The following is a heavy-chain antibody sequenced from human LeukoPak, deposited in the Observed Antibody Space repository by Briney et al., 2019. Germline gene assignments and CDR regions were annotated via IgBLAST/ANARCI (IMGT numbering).Heavy chain of an antibody. CDR1: GFTFGGYY. V-gene: IGHV1-2*02. D-gene: IGHD3-10*01. CDR2: ISPNSGGT. J-gene: IGHJ4*02. CDR3: AREPSGSGGYDY. Sequence: ASVKVSCKASGFTFGGYYMHWVRQAPGQGLEWMAWISPNSGGTNYVQKFQGRVTVTRDTSISTDYMEISGLTSDDTALYYCAREPSGSGGYDYWGQGALVTVS.